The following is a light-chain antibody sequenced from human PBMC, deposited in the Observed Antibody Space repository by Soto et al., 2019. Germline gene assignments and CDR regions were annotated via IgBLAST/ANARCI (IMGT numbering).Light chain of an antibody. CDR1: QSLSSSH. CDR3: QQYNKWSLT. Sequence: EIVMTQSPATLSVSPGERATLSCRASQSLSSSHLAWYQQKPGQAPRLLIHGASTRATGVPARFSGSGSGTEFTLTISSLQSEDFALYYCQQYNKWSLTFGQGTRLEMK. CDR2: GAS. J-gene: IGKJ5*01. V-gene: IGKV3-15*01.